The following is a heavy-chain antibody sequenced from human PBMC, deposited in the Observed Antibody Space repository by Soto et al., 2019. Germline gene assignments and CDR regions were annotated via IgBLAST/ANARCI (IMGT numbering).Heavy chain of an antibody. CDR3: ERFSTVTSHCYY. J-gene: IGHJ4*02. CDR1: GGTFSSYT. D-gene: IGHD4-17*01. V-gene: IGHV1-69*02. CDR2: INPIHGIA. Sequence: QVQLVHSGAEVKKPGSSVKVSCKASGGTFSSYTISWVRQAPGQGLEWMGRINPIHGIANYAQKFQGRVTITAAKSTSTAYMELSSLRTDDTAVYYGERFSTVTSHCYYWGQGTLVIVSS.